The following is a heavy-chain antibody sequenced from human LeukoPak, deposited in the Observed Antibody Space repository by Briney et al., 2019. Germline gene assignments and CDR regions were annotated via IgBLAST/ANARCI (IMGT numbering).Heavy chain of an antibody. CDR3: ARDVPTYYYDGDAFDI. CDR1: GGSFSSGSYY. Sequence: SETLSLTCTVSGGSFSSGSYYWSWIRQPPGTGLEWIGYIYYSGSTNYNPSLKSRVTISVDTSKNQFSLKLSSVTAADTAVYYCARDVPTYYYDGDAFDIWGQGTMVTVSS. D-gene: IGHD3-22*01. J-gene: IGHJ3*02. CDR2: IYYSGST. V-gene: IGHV4-61*01.